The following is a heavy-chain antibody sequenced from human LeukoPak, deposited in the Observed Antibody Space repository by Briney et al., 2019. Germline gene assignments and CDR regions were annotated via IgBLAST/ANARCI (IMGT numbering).Heavy chain of an antibody. D-gene: IGHD3-16*02. CDR2: INTNSGGT. CDR1: GYTFTGYY. J-gene: IGHJ4*02. V-gene: IGHV1-2*02. Sequence: ASVKVSCKASGYTFTGYYMHWVRQAPGQGLEWMGWINTNSGGTNYAQKFQGRVTMTRDTSISTAYMELSRLRSDDTAVYYCARGGHPKDDYVWGSYRLFDYWGQGTLVTVSS. CDR3: ARGGHPKDDYVWGSYRLFDY.